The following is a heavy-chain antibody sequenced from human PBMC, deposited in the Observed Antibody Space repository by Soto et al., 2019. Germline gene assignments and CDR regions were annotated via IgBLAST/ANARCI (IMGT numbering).Heavy chain of an antibody. J-gene: IGHJ5*02. D-gene: IGHD3-10*01. CDR2: INHSGST. CDR3: ARVRFGYPPCFDP. CDR1: GGSFSGYY. V-gene: IGHV4-34*01. Sequence: NPSETLSLTCAVYGGSFSGYYWSWIRQPPGKGLEWIGEINHSGSTNYNPSLKSRVTISVDTSKNQFSLKLSSVTAADTAVYYCARVRFGYPPCFDPWGQGTLVTVSS.